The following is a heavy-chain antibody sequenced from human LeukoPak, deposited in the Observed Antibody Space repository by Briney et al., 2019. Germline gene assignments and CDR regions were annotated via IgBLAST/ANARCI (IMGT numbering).Heavy chain of an antibody. J-gene: IGHJ3*02. CDR1: GGSINNYY. D-gene: IGHD2-15*01. CDR3: ARGRYCSADICSGGDAFDI. Sequence: SETLSLTCTVSGGSINNYYWSWIRQPAGKGLEWIGRICTRGSTNYNPSLKSRVTMSVDTSKNQFSLKLSSVTAADTAVYYCARGRYCSADICSGGDAFDIWGQGTMVSVSS. V-gene: IGHV4-4*07. CDR2: ICTRGST.